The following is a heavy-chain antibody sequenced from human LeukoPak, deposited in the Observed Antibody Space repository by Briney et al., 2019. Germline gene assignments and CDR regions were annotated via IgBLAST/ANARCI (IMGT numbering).Heavy chain of an antibody. CDR2: ISSSSSTI. Sequence: PGGSLRLSCAASGFTFSSYSMNWVRQAPGKGLEWVSYISSSSSTIYYADSVKGRFTISRDNAKNSLYLQMNSLRAEDTAVYYCTTAEYSSSSDAFDIWGQGTMVTVSS. J-gene: IGHJ3*02. CDR3: TTAEYSSSSDAFDI. CDR1: GFTFSSYS. V-gene: IGHV3-48*01. D-gene: IGHD6-6*01.